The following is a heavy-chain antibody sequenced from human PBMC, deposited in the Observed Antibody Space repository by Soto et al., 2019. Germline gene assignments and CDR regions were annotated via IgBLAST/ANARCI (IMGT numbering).Heavy chain of an antibody. V-gene: IGHV3-33*01. Sequence: QVQLVESGGGVVQPGRSLRLSCAASGFTFSSYGMHWVRQAPGKGLEWVAVIWYDGSNKYYADSVKGRFTISRDNSQNTLYLQMNSLRAEDTAVYYCARPYSSSWSFDYWGQGTLVTVSS. CDR3: ARPYSSSWSFDY. CDR2: IWYDGSNK. CDR1: GFTFSSYG. J-gene: IGHJ4*02. D-gene: IGHD6-13*01.